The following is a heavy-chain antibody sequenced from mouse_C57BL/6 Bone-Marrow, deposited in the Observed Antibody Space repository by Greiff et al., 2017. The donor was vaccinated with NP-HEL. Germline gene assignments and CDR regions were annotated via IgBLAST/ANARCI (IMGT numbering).Heavy chain of an antibody. CDR1: GYIFTSYW. D-gene: IGHD1-1*01. CDR2: IYTGTGST. CDR3: AREEITTTAMDY. Sequence: QVQLQQSGAELVRPGTSVKLSCKTSGYIFTSYWIHWVKQRPGQGLEWIARIYTGTGSTYYNEKFKGKATLTADKSSSTAYMQLSSLKSEDSAVYFCAREEITTTAMDYWGQGTSVTVSS. V-gene: IGHV1S132*01. J-gene: IGHJ4*01.